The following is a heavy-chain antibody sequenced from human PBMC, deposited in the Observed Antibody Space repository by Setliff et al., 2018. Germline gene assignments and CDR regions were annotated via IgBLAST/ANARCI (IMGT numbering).Heavy chain of an antibody. D-gene: IGHD3-10*01. Sequence: PGGSLRLSCAASGFTFSSYEMNWVRQAPGKGLKWVSYISSSGITIYYADSVKGRFTISRDNAKNSLYLQMNSLRAEDTAVYSCAREELWFGELASYYYYGMDVWGQGTTVTVSS. V-gene: IGHV3-48*03. CDR1: GFTFSSYE. CDR3: AREELWFGELASYYYYGMDV. CDR2: ISSSGITI. J-gene: IGHJ6*02.